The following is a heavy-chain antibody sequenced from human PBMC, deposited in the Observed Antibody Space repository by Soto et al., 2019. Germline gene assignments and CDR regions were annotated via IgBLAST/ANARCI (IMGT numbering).Heavy chain of an antibody. J-gene: IGHJ1*01. Sequence: EVQLVESGGGLAQPGKSLRLSCAASGFKFDDFAMHWVRQVPGKGLEWVSGISWNSGFVAYADYVRGRFTISRDNARDSVSLEMNSLRSDDTALYFCAKDMSNSGWFLHFHDWGQGTLVTVSS. CDR3: AKDMSNSGWFLHFHD. V-gene: IGHV3-9*01. D-gene: IGHD6-19*01. CDR1: GFKFDDFA. CDR2: ISWNSGFV.